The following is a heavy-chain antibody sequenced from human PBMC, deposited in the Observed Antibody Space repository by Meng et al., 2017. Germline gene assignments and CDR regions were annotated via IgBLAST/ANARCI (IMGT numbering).Heavy chain of an antibody. D-gene: IGHD6-6*01. CDR2: IIPIFGTA. Sequence: SVKVSCKASGYTFTSYGISWVRQAPGQGLEWMGGIIPIFGTANYAQKFQGRVTITADKSTSTAYMELSSLRSEDTAVYYCASQRIAARPSQYYYYYYGMDVWGQGTTVTVSS. V-gene: IGHV1-69*06. J-gene: IGHJ6*02. CDR1: GYTFTSYG. CDR3: ASQRIAARPSQYYYYYYGMDV.